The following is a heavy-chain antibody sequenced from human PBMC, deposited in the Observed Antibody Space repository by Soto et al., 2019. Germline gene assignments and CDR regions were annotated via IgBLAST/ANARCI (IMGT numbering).Heavy chain of an antibody. CDR3: ARDRRDAYNFDY. J-gene: IGHJ4*02. V-gene: IGHV3-21*01. D-gene: IGHD1-1*01. CDR1: GFTFSSYS. CDR2: ISSSTSYI. Sequence: EVQLVESGGGLVKPGGSLRLSCAASGFTFSSYSMNWVRQAPGKGLEWVSSISSSTSYIYYADSVKGRFTISRDNAKNSLYLQMNSLRAEDTAVYYCARDRRDAYNFDYWGPGTLVTVSS.